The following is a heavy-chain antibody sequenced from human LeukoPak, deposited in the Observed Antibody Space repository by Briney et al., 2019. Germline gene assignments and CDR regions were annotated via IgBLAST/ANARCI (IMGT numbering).Heavy chain of an antibody. D-gene: IGHD3-22*01. CDR3: ARGDYYDNSGYSRFLDY. CDR1: GGSFSGYY. CDR2: INHSGST. J-gene: IGHJ4*02. V-gene: IGHV4-34*01. Sequence: SETLSLTCAVYGGSFSGYYWSWIRQPPGKGLEWIGEINHSGSTNYNPSLKSRVTISVDTSKNQFSLKLSSVTAADTAVYYCARGDYYDNSGYSRFLDYWGQGTLVTVSS.